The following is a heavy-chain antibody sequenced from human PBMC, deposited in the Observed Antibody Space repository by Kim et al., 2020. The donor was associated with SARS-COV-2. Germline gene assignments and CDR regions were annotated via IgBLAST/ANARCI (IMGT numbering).Heavy chain of an antibody. V-gene: IGHV3-23*05. D-gene: IGHD2-21*01. Sequence: SSTSYADSVKGRFTISRDNSKNSLYLQMSSLRADDTAIYYCAKVSVGCFDFWGRGTLVTVSS. CDR3: AKVSVGCFDF. J-gene: IGHJ2*01. CDR2: SST.